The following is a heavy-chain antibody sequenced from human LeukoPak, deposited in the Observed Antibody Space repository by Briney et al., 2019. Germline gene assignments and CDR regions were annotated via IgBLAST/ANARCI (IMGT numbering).Heavy chain of an antibody. CDR1: GYTFTGYY. CDR2: INPNSGGT. J-gene: IGHJ4*02. D-gene: IGHD3-9*01. Sequence: AAVTVSCKASGYTFTGYYMHWLRQAPGQGLEWMGWINPNSGGTNYAQKFQGRVTLTRDTSISTAYMELSRLRSDDTGVYYCARDGGGELRYFDWLSFFDYWGQGTLVTVSS. CDR3: ARDGGGELRYFDWLSFFDY. V-gene: IGHV1-2*02.